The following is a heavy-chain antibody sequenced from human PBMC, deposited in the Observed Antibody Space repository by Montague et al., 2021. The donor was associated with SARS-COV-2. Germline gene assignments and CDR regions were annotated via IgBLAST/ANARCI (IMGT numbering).Heavy chain of an antibody. V-gene: IGHV3-30*04. CDR3: VRCSGTCTLQDFYGMDV. CDR2: MSDHGDAT. J-gene: IGHJ6*02. CDR1: GFTFSRYA. D-gene: IGHD2-2*01. Sequence: SLRLSCAASGFTFSRYAMHWVRQAPGKGPEWVAVMSDHGDATWYADSAKGRFTISRDNSKNTLYLQMNSLRAEDTAVYYCVRCSGTCTLQDFYGMDVWGQGTTVTVSS.